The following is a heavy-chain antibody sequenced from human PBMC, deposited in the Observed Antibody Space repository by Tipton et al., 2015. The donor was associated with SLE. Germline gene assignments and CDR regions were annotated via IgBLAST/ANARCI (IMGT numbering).Heavy chain of an antibody. Sequence: GLVKPSETLSLTCTVSGGSISNYYLSWIRQSPGKGLEWVGFIHNTGGTNYNPSLKGRVTISVDTSKSHFSLKFSSVTAADTAVYYCARDRVPRYSGSYDYYMDVWGKGTSVTVSS. CDR3: ARDRVPRYSGSYDYYMDV. J-gene: IGHJ6*03. CDR1: GGSISNYY. D-gene: IGHD1-26*01. CDR2: IHNTGGT. V-gene: IGHV4-59*01.